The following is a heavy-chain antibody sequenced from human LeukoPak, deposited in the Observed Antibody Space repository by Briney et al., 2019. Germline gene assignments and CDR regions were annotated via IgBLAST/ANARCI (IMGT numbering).Heavy chain of an antibody. D-gene: IGHD3-22*01. J-gene: IGHJ4*02. CDR3: AKDHVPSSITMIVVVIPYFDY. Sequence: GGSLRLSCAASGFTFSSYAMSWVRQAPGKGLEWVSAISGGGGSTYYADSVKGRFTISRDNSKNTLYLQMTSLRATDPTVYYSAKDHVPSSITMIVVVIPYFDYWGQGTLVTVSS. V-gene: IGHV3-23*01. CDR2: ISGGGGST. CDR1: GFTFSSYA.